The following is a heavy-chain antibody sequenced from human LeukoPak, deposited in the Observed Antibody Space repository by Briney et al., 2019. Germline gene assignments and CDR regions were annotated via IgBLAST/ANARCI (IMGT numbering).Heavy chain of an antibody. Sequence: GESLKISCKGSGHSFTSYWIGWVRQMPGKGLEWMGIIYPGDSDTRYSPSFQGQVTISADKSISTAYLQWSSLKASDTAMYYCARLPGYCTGGVCYRFDPWGQGTLVTVSS. D-gene: IGHD2-8*02. CDR3: ARLPGYCTGGVCYRFDP. V-gene: IGHV5-51*01. J-gene: IGHJ5*02. CDR2: IYPGDSDT. CDR1: GHSFTSYW.